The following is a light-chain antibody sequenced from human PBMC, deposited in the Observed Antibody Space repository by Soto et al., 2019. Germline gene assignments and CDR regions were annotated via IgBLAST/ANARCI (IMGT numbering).Light chain of an antibody. Sequence: QSALTQPASVSGSPGQSITISCTGTSSDVVGYNFVSWYQHHPGKAPKLIIYDVTNRPSGISNRFSGSKSGNTAALTISGRQAEDEADYYCTSYTRSITYVFGTGTKLTVL. V-gene: IGLV2-14*03. CDR3: TSYTRSITYV. J-gene: IGLJ1*01. CDR1: SSDVVGYNF. CDR2: DVT.